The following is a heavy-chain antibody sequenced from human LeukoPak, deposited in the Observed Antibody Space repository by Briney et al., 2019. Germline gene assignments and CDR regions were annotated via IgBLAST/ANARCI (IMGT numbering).Heavy chain of an antibody. D-gene: IGHD5-24*01. J-gene: IGHJ4*02. CDR1: GGSISSANYY. CDR2: ISYSGST. Sequence: SETLSLTCTVSGGSISSANYYWNWIRQPPGKGLEWIGYISYSGSTHYNPSLKSRATISADTSKNQFSLKLTSMTAADTAVYHCARGGEGYNYVYWGQGTLVTVSS. V-gene: IGHV4-30-4*01. CDR3: ARGGEGYNYVY.